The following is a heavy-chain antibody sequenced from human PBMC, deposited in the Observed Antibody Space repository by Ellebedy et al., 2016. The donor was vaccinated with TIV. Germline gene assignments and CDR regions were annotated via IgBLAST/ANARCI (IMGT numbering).Heavy chain of an antibody. D-gene: IGHD3-3*01. Sequence: PGGSLRLSCAASGFTFSNYGFHWVRQAPGKGLEWVALIWFDGSNEHYADSVKGRFTISRDNSKDKVFLQMTSLIDEDTATYYCARDLRWDWSGQRFDYWGQGTLVTVSS. J-gene: IGHJ4*02. CDR1: GFTFSNYG. CDR3: ARDLRWDWSGQRFDY. V-gene: IGHV3-33*01. CDR2: IWFDGSNE.